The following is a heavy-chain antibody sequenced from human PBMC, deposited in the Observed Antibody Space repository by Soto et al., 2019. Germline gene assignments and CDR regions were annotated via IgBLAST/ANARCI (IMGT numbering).Heavy chain of an antibody. D-gene: IGHD4-17*01. CDR1: GGSFSGYY. CDR2: INHSGST. J-gene: IGHJ5*02. Sequence: SETLSLTCAVYGGSFSGYYWSWIRQPPGKGLEWIGEINHSGSTNYNPSLKSRVTISVDTSKNQFSLKLSSVTAADTAVYYCARGQDGDYADWFDPWAREPWSPS. CDR3: ARGQDGDYADWFDP. V-gene: IGHV4-34*01.